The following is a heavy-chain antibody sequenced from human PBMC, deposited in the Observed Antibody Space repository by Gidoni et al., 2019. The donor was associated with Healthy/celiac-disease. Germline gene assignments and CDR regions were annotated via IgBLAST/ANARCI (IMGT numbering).Heavy chain of an antibody. V-gene: IGHV4-34*01. Sequence: QVQLQQWGAGLLTPSETLSLTCAAHGRSFSGYYCSWIRQPTGKGLEWIGEINHSGSTNYNPSLKSRVTISVDTSKNQVSLKLSSVTAADTAVYYCARAGYSGYDYVDYWGQGTLVTVSS. CDR2: INHSGST. CDR3: ARAGYSGYDYVDY. CDR1: GRSFSGYY. J-gene: IGHJ4*02. D-gene: IGHD5-12*01.